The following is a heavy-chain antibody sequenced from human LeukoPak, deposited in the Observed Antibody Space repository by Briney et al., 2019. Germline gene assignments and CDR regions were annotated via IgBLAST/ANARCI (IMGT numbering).Heavy chain of an antibody. CDR2: INPSGGST. V-gene: IGHV1-46*01. CDR3: ARDLTMVRGVIPYYYYMDV. CDR1: GGTFSSYA. Sequence: VASVKVSCKASGGTFSSYAISWVRQAPGQGLEWMGIINPSGGSTSYAQKFQGRVTMTRDTSTSTVYMELSSLRSEDTAVYYCARDLTMVRGVIPYYYYMDVWGKGTTVTISS. J-gene: IGHJ6*03. D-gene: IGHD3-10*01.